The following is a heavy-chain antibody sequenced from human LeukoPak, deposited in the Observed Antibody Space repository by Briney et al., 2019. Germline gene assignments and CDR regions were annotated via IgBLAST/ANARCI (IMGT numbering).Heavy chain of an antibody. J-gene: IGHJ5*02. Sequence: SVKVSCKASGGTFSSYAISWVRQAPGQGLEWMGGIIPIFGTANYAQKFQGRVTITVDESTSTAYMELSSLRSEDTAVYYCARVGGYCTNGVVLCRPTAENNWFDPWGQGTLVTVSS. CDR1: GGTFSSYA. D-gene: IGHD2-8*01. CDR3: ARVGGYCTNGVVLCRPTAENNWFDP. CDR2: IIPIFGTA. V-gene: IGHV1-69*01.